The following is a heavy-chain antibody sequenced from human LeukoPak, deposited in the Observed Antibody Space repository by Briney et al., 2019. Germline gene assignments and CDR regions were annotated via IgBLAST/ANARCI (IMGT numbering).Heavy chain of an antibody. CDR2: IFPGDSVT. CDR1: GYSFTTYW. J-gene: IGHJ4*02. V-gene: IGHV5-51*01. CDR3: ATSESQTKFDY. Sequence: GESLKISCKGSGYSFTTYWIGWVRQMPGKGLEWMGIIFPGDSVTIYSPSFQGQVTISADKSINTAYLQWSSLKASDTAMYFCATSESQTKFDYWGQGTQVIVSS. D-gene: IGHD1/OR15-1a*01.